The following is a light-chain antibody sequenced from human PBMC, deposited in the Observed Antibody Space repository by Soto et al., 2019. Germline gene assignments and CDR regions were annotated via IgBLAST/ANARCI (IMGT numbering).Light chain of an antibody. CDR1: QGISTY. V-gene: IGKV1-9*01. CDR3: QQLYSSPLS. CDR2: AAS. J-gene: IGKJ4*01. Sequence: DIQLTQSPSFLSASVGDRVTITCRASQGISTYLAWYQQSPGKAPTLLIYAASTLQSGVPSRFSGSGSGTEFTLTISSLQPEDCATYFCQQLYSSPLSFGGGTKVEIK.